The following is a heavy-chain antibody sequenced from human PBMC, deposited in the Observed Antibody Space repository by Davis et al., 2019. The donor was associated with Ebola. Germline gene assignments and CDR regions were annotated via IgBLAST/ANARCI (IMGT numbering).Heavy chain of an antibody. D-gene: IGHD2-2*01. CDR2: IYYSGST. Sequence: SETLSLTCSVSGGSISSSSYYWGWIRQPPGKVLEWIGYIYYSGSTNYNPSLKSRVTISVDTSKNQFSLKLSSVTAADTAVYYCARAGGYCSSTSCYRYYYYGMDVWGQGTTVTVSS. CDR1: GGSISSSSYY. CDR3: ARAGGYCSSTSCYRYYYYGMDV. V-gene: IGHV4-39*07. J-gene: IGHJ6*02.